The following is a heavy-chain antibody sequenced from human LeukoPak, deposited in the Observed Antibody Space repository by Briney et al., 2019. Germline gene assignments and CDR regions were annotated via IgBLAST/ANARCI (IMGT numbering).Heavy chain of an antibody. J-gene: IGHJ4*02. V-gene: IGHV3-15*04. CDR2: IESKTDGGTT. Sequence: GGSLRLSCAASGFTFSNYWMSWVRQAPGKGLEWVGRIESKTDGGTTDYAAPVKGRFTISRDDSRNMVSLQMNSLKTEDTAVYYCITLRRGYWGQGTLVTVSS. CDR1: GFTFSNYW. CDR3: ITLRRGY. D-gene: IGHD5-12*01.